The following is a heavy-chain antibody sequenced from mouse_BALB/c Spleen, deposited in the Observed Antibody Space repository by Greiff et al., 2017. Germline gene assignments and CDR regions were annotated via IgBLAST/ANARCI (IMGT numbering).Heavy chain of an antibody. CDR3: TRFHYYGYDYFDY. V-gene: IGHV1-69*02. Sequence: QVQLQQPGAELVRPGASVKLSCKASGYTFTSYWINWVKQRPGQGLEWIGNIYPSDSYTNYNRKFKDKATLTVDKSSSTAYMQLSSPTSEDSAVYYCTRFHYYGYDYFDYWGQGTTLTVSS. CDR2: IYPSDSYT. CDR1: GYTFTSYW. D-gene: IGHD1-2*01. J-gene: IGHJ2*01.